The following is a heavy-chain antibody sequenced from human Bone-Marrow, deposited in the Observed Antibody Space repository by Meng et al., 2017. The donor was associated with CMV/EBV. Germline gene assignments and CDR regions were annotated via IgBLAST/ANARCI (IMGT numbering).Heavy chain of an antibody. Sequence: GESLKISCAASGFTFNTYWMTWVRQPPGKGLEWVANIKQGGGEKSYVDSLKGRFTISRDNARNSVFLQVSGLRSEDTAVYYCATSFVNCSTSNCYKYNWFDPWGQGPLVTVSS. CDR3: ATSFVNCSTSNCYKYNWFDP. CDR1: GFTFNTYW. CDR2: IKQGGGEK. J-gene: IGHJ5*02. D-gene: IGHD2-2*02. V-gene: IGHV3-7*03.